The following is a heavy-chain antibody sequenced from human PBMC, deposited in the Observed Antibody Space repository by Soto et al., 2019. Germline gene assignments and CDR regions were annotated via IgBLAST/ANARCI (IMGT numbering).Heavy chain of an antibody. CDR2: ISVSGNNA. CDR1: GFAFSTFA. Sequence: PGGSLRLSXAASGFAFSTFAMTWVRQAPGKGLEWVAAISVSGNNAYYADSVKGRFTISRDNSQNSVFLQMSSLRADDTAVYYCARDQLRPGILYSLGVLLPEYGLWGQGTLVTVS. D-gene: IGHD3-22*01. J-gene: IGHJ4*02. CDR3: ARDQLRPGILYSLGVLLPEYGL. V-gene: IGHV3-23*01.